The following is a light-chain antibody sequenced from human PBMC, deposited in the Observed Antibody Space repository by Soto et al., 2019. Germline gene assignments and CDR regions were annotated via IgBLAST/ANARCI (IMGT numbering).Light chain of an antibody. V-gene: IGKV3-20*01. CDR3: QQYGVAPPRT. CDR2: GTS. Sequence: EIVLTQSPGTLSLSPGERATLSCRASQSITSNYLAWYQQEPGQAPSLLIYGTSGRATGIPDRFSGSGSGTDFTLTISRLEPEDFAVYYCQQYGVAPPRTFGQGTKLEI. CDR1: QSITSNY. J-gene: IGKJ2*01.